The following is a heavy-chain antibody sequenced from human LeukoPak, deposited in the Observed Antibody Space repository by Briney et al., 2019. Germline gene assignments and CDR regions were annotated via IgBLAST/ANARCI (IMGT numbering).Heavy chain of an antibody. CDR3: ARASWSGGGGFDP. V-gene: IGHV4-34*01. J-gene: IGHJ5*02. D-gene: IGHD3-3*01. CDR1: NGAFSGYN. CDR2: VNEDGNN. Sequence: SETPSLTCAVYNGAFSGYNWSWVRESPGKGLEWIGEVNEDGNNYFNPSLRGRVSISIDTSRNHFSLKLMSVTDADTAVYNCARASWSGGGGFDPWGQGTLVTVSS.